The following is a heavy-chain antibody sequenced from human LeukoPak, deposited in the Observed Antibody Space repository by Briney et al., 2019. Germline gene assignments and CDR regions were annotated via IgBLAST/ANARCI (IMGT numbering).Heavy chain of an antibody. D-gene: IGHD2-2*01. Sequence: GASVKISCKASGYTFTSYFMHWVRQAPGQGLEWMGIINPSGGSTSYAQKFQGRVTMTRDTSTSTVYMELSSLTSEDTAVYYCARVFSNTSPFEYWGQGTLVTVSS. V-gene: IGHV1-46*01. CDR2: INPSGGST. J-gene: IGHJ4*02. CDR3: ARVFSNTSPFEY. CDR1: GYTFTSYF.